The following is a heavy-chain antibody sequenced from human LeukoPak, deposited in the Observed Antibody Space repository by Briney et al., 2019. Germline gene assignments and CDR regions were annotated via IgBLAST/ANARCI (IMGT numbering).Heavy chain of an antibody. CDR3: AKDQRDNILTTYSYIFWDY. CDR1: EFTFSTYA. V-gene: IGHV3-23*01. J-gene: IGHJ4*02. D-gene: IGHD3-9*01. Sequence: PGGSLRLSCAASEFTFSTYAMSWVRQAPGKGLEWVSSISGSGGNTYYADSVKGRFTISRDNSKNTLYLQMNSLRAEDTAVYYCAKDQRDNILTTYSYIFWDYWGQGTLVTVSS. CDR2: ISGSGGNT.